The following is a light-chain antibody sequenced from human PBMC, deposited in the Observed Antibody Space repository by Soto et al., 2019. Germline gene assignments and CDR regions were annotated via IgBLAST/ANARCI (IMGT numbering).Light chain of an antibody. J-gene: IGLJ1*01. CDR3: LLWYGGAYV. V-gene: IGLV7-43*01. CDR1: TGAVTSGYY. CDR2: SID. Sequence: QAGVTQERAATVSRGGTVTLTCAASTGAVTSGYYPNWFQQKPGQPPRALIYSIDKKHSWTPARFSGSLLGGKAALTLSGVQPEDEAEYYCLLWYGGAYVFGAGTNVTVL.